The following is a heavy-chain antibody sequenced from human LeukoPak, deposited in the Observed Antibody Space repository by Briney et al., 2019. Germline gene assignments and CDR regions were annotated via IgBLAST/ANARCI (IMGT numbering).Heavy chain of an antibody. J-gene: IGHJ4*02. Sequence: SETLSLTCTVSGGSISSSSYYWGWIRQPPGKGLEWIGSIYYSGSIYYNPSLKSRATISLDTSKNHFSLKLRSVTAADTAVYYCTRDLNLGGQGTLVSVSS. CDR1: GGSISSSSYY. CDR3: TRDLNL. V-gene: IGHV4-39*07. CDR2: IYYSGSI.